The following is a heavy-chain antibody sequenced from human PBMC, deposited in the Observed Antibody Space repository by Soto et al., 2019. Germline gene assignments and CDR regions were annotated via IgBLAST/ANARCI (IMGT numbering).Heavy chain of an antibody. D-gene: IGHD2-15*01. V-gene: IGHV3-21*01. CDR3: ARDVVNGGSYFDY. CDR2: ISSSSSYI. CDR1: GFTFSSYS. Sequence: GGSLRLSCAASGFTFSSYSMNWVRQAPGKGLEWVSSISSSSSYIYYADSVKGRFTISRDNAKNSLYLQMNSLRAEDTAVYYCARDVVNGGSYFDYWGQGTLVTVS. J-gene: IGHJ4*02.